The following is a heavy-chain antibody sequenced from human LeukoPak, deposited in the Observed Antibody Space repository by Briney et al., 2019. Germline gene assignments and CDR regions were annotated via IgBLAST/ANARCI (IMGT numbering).Heavy chain of an antibody. D-gene: IGHD2-21*01. CDR2: ISGTSKTI. Sequence: GGSLRLSCAASGFTFSSYRMNWVRQAPGKGLEWVSYISGTSKTIDYADSVKGRFTISRDNAKNSLYLQMNSLRAEDTAVYYCARDEMWYYHYYMDVWGKGTTVTVSS. J-gene: IGHJ6*03. V-gene: IGHV3-48*04. CDR1: GFTFSSYR. CDR3: ARDEMWYYHYYMDV.